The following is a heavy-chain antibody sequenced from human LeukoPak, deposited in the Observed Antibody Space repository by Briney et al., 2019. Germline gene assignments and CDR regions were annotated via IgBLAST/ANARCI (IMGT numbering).Heavy chain of an antibody. D-gene: IGHD5-18*01. CDR2: INPNSGGT. Sequence: ASVKVSCKASGYTFTVYYMHWVRQAPGQGLEWVGWINPNSGGTNYAQKFQGRVTMTRDTSISTAYMELNRLRSDDTAVYYCASNLKSAMVTDWDYWGQGTLVTVSS. CDR3: ASNLKSAMVTDWDY. J-gene: IGHJ4*02. CDR1: GYTFTVYY. V-gene: IGHV1-2*02.